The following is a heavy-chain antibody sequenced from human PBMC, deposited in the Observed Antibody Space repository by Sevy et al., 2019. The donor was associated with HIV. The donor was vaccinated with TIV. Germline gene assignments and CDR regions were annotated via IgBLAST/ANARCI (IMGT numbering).Heavy chain of an antibody. CDR1: GGSITSLY. V-gene: IGHV4-59*08. D-gene: IGHD1-26*01. J-gene: IGHJ4*02. CDR3: AGENAWGRGYS. CDR2: IYYKGHI. Sequence: SETLSLTCTVSGGSITSLYWNWIRQPPGKGLEWIANIYYKGHINYNPSLKSRVTLTLDTSKNQFSLRLSSVTAADTAMYYCAGENAWGRGYSWGQGTLVTVSS.